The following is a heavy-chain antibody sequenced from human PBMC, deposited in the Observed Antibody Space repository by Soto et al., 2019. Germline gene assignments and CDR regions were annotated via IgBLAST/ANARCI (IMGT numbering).Heavy chain of an antibody. CDR3: AIDGYKPFGY. D-gene: IGHD5-12*01. V-gene: IGHV1-69*10. CDR2: IIPILGIA. Sequence: ASVKVSCKASGGTFSSYTISWVRQAPGQGLEWMGGIIPILGIANYAQKFRGRVTITADKSTSTAYMELSSLRSEDTAVYYCAIDGYKPFGYWGQGTLVTVSS. J-gene: IGHJ4*02. CDR1: GGTFSSYT.